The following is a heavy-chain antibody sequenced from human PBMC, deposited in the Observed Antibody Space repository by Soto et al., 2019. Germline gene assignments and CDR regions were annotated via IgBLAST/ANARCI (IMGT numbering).Heavy chain of an antibody. V-gene: IGHV3-21*01. CDR2: ISSSSSYI. D-gene: IGHD4-17*01. Sequence: PGGSLRLSCAASGFTFSSYSMNWVRQAPGKGLEWVSSISSSSSYIYYADSVKGRFTISRDNAKNSLYLQMNSLRAEDTAVYYCAREAPGYGDYDDYWAREPWSPSPQ. J-gene: IGHJ4*02. CDR1: GFTFSSYS. CDR3: AREAPGYGDYDDY.